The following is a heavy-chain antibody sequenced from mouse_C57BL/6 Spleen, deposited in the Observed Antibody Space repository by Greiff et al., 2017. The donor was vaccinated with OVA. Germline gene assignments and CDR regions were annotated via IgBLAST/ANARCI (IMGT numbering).Heavy chain of an antibody. D-gene: IGHD2-5*01. CDR3: AREGSNYDFDY. CDR2: ISYSGST. V-gene: IGHV3-1*01. CDR1: GYSITSGYD. J-gene: IGHJ2*01. Sequence: EVQLQESGPGMVKPSQSLSLTCTVTGYSITSGYDWHWIRHFPGNKLEWMGYISYSGSTNYNPSLKSRISITHDTSKNHFFLKLNSVTTEDTATYYCAREGSNYDFDYWGQGTTLTVSS.